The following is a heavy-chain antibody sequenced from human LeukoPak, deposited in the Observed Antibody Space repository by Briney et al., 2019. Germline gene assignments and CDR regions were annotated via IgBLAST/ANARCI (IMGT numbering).Heavy chain of an antibody. J-gene: IGHJ4*02. D-gene: IGHD3-22*01. Sequence: ESSETLSLTCTDSGGSISSYYWSWIRQPPGKGLEWIGYIYYSGSTNYNPSLKSRVTISVDTSKNQFSLKLSSVTAADTAVYYCARDSDSSYFDYWGQGTLVTVSS. V-gene: IGHV4-59*12. CDR3: ARDSDSSYFDY. CDR1: GGSISSYY. CDR2: IYYSGST.